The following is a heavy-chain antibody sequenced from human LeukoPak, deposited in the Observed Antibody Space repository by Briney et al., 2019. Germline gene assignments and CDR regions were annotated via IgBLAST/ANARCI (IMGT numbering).Heavy chain of an antibody. CDR2: MNPNSGNT. J-gene: IGHJ4*02. Sequence: ASVKVSCKASGYTFTSYDISWVRQATGQGLEWMGWMNPNSGNTGYAQKFQGRVTMTRNTSISTAYMELSSLRSEDTAVYYCARGSGSWYWIDYWGQGTLVTISS. CDR1: GYTFTSYD. D-gene: IGHD6-13*01. CDR3: ARGSGSWYWIDY. V-gene: IGHV1-8*01.